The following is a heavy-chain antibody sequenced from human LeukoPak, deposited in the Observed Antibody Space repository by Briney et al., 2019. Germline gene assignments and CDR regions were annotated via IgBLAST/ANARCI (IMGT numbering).Heavy chain of an antibody. CDR2: IYYSGST. Sequence: SETLSLTCAVYGGSFSDYYWSWIRQPPGKGLEWMGSIYYSGSTFYNPSLKSRVTISVDTSKNQFSLKVRSVTAADTAVYYCARAPASTAYLHYYSMDVWGKGTTVTVSS. V-gene: IGHV4-34*01. CDR3: ARAPASTAYLHYYSMDV. CDR1: GGSFSDYY. J-gene: IGHJ6*03. D-gene: IGHD2-2*01.